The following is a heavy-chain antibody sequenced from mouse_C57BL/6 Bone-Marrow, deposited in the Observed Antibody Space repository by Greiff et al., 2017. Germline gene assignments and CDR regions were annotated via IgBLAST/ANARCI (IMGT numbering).Heavy chain of an antibody. CDR2: IYPGSGST. V-gene: IGHV1-55*01. CDR1: GYTFTSYW. CDR3: ARKMYDYDDAMDY. J-gene: IGHJ4*01. Sequence: QVHVKQPGAELVKPGASVKMSCKASGYTFTSYWITWVKQRPGQGLEWIGDIYPGSGSTNYNEKFKSKATLTVDTSSSTAYMQLSSLTSEDSAVYYCARKMYDYDDAMDYWGQGTSVTVSS. D-gene: IGHD2-4*01.